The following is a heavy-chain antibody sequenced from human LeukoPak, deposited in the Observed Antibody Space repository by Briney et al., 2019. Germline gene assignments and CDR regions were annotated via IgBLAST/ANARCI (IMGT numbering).Heavy chain of an antibody. CDR1: GFTFSSYW. V-gene: IGHV3-74*01. CDR2: IFSDGSST. Sequence: GGSLRLSCAASGFTFSSYWMHWVRQAPGKGLVWVSRIFSDGSSTSYADSVKGRFTISRDNAKNTLFLQMNSLRAEDTALYYCAREDVDITVATSGAFDIWGQGTMVTVSS. CDR3: AREDVDITVATSGAFDI. D-gene: IGHD6-19*01. J-gene: IGHJ3*02.